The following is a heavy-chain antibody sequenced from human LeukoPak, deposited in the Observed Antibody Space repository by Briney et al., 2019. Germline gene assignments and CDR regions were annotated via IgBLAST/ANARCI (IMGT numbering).Heavy chain of an antibody. D-gene: IGHD4-23*01. Sequence: SETLSLTCAVYGGSFSGHYWTWIRQPPGKRLEWIGEINHSGSTNYNPSLKSRVTISVDTSKNQFSVKLSSVTAADTAVYFCARGSDGGNIADYWGQGTLVSVSS. J-gene: IGHJ4*02. CDR3: ARGSDGGNIADY. V-gene: IGHV4-34*01. CDR1: GGSFSGHY. CDR2: INHSGST.